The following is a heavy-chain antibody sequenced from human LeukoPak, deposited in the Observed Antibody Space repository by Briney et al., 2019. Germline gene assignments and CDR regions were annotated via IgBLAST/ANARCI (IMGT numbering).Heavy chain of an antibody. D-gene: IGHD5-18*01. V-gene: IGHV1-2*02. Sequence: ASVKVSRKPSGYTFTGYNMHWVRQAPRQGLGWMGWINPNSGGTNYAQKFQGRVTMTRDTSISTAYMELSRLRSDDTAVYYCAGGMDTANYWGQGTLVTVSS. J-gene: IGHJ4*02. CDR1: GYTFTGYN. CDR2: INPNSGGT. CDR3: AGGMDTANY.